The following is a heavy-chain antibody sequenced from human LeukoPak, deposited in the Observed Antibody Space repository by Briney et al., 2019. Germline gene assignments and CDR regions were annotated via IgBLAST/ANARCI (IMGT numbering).Heavy chain of an antibody. CDR1: GFTFSSYS. J-gene: IGHJ6*03. Sequence: PGGSLSLSCAASGFTFSSYSMNWVRQAPGKGLEWVSYISSSSSTIYYADSVKGRFTISRDNAKNSLYLQMNSLRAEDTAVYYCARPPSPYYDFWSGYKRDYYYYMDVWGKGTTVTVSS. CDR3: ARPPSPYYDFWSGYKRDYYYYMDV. CDR2: ISSSSSTI. V-gene: IGHV3-48*01. D-gene: IGHD3-3*01.